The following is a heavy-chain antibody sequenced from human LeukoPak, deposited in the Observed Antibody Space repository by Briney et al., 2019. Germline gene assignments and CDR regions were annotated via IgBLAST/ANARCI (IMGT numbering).Heavy chain of an antibody. CDR2: IYSGGST. Sequence: PGGSLKLSCAASGFTFSSYGMSWVRQAPGKGLEWVSVIYSGGSTYYADSVKGRFTISRDNSKNTLYLQMNSLRAEDTAVYYCATGPLRYSNFDYWGQGTLVTVSS. V-gene: IGHV3-53*01. CDR3: ATGPLRYSNFDY. J-gene: IGHJ4*02. D-gene: IGHD2-21*01. CDR1: GFTFSSYG.